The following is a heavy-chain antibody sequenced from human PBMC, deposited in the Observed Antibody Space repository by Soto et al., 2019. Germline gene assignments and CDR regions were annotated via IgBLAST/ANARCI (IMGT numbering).Heavy chain of an antibody. CDR1: GFTFSIYA. Sequence: PGGSVRLSCAASGFTFSIYAMSWFRQAPGKGLEWVSAISGSGGSTYYADSVKGRFTLSRDNSTNTLSLHMNSLRPADTAVYYCAKYPSYDYYDGMDVWGQGTTGTVSS. CDR3: AKYPSYDYYDGMDV. J-gene: IGHJ6*02. V-gene: IGHV3-23*01. CDR2: ISGSGGST.